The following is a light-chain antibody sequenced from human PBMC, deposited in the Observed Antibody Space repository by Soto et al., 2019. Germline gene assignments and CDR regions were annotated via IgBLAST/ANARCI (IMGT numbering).Light chain of an antibody. V-gene: IGKV3-20*01. Sequence: EIVLTQSPGTLSLSPGERATLSCRASQSVSSGYLAWYQQKPGQAPRLLIYGTSIRAAGIPDRFSGSGSGTDFTLTISRLEPEDFAVYYCQQYGSSRWTFGQGTKVDI. CDR1: QSVSSGY. CDR2: GTS. CDR3: QQYGSSRWT. J-gene: IGKJ1*01.